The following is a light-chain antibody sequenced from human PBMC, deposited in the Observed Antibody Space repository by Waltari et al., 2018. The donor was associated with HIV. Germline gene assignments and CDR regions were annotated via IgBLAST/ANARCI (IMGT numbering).Light chain of an antibody. J-gene: IGLJ3*02. CDR1: SFNIGGNF. Sequence: QSVLTQPPSVSAAPGQKVSISCSGSSFNIGGNFVSWFQQFPGSAPKLLIYEDKQRPSRIPDRFSGSKSGTSATLGITGLQTGDEADYYCGGWDDNLDGWVFGGGTKLTVL. CDR2: EDK. CDR3: GGWDDNLDGWV. V-gene: IGLV1-51*02.